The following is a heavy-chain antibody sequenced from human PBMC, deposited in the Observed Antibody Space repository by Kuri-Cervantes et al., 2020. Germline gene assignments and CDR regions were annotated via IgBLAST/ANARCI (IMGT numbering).Heavy chain of an antibody. CDR1: GGSISSGGYY. CDR3: ARDLGDCSGGSCYYYYGMDV. D-gene: IGHD2-15*01. CDR2: IYTSGST. V-gene: IGHV4-61*02. J-gene: IGHJ6*02. Sequence: SETLSLTCTVSGGSISSGGYYWSWIRQPAGKGLEWIGRIYTSGSTNYNPSLKSRVTISVDTSKNQFSLKLSSVTAADTAVYYCARDLGDCSGGSCYYYYGMDVWGQGTTVTVSS.